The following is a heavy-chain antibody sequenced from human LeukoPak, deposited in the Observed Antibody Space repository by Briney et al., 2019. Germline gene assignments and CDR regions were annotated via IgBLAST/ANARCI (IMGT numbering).Heavy chain of an antibody. Sequence: SETLSLTCAVYGGSFSGYYWSWIRQPPGKGLEWIGEINHSGSTNYNPSLKSRVTISVDTSKNQFSLKLSSVTAADTAVYYCARGTVTEFDPWGQGTLVTVSS. D-gene: IGHD4-17*01. J-gene: IGHJ5*02. CDR2: INHSGST. CDR3: ARGTVTEFDP. CDR1: GGSFSGYY. V-gene: IGHV4-34*01.